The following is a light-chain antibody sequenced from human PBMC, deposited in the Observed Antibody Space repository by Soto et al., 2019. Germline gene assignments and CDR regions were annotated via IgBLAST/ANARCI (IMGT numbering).Light chain of an antibody. CDR1: SGSIASNY. J-gene: IGLJ2*01. CDR2: DDN. CDR3: QSYDSSNPVV. V-gene: IGLV6-57*04. Sequence: NFMLTQPHSVSESPGKTVTISCTRSSGSIASNYVQWYQQRPGSAPTTVIYDDNQRPSGVPDRFSGSIDSSSNSASLTISGLNTEDEADYYCQSYDSSNPVVFGGGTKLTVL.